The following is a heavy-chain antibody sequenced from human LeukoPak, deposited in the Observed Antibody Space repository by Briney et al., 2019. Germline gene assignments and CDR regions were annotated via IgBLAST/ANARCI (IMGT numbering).Heavy chain of an antibody. CDR1: GGSFSGYY. V-gene: IGHV4-34*01. CDR2: INHSGST. J-gene: IGHJ5*02. D-gene: IGHD3-10*01. CDR3: ARVNYYGSGSYLWFDP. Sequence: SETLSLTCAVYGGSFSGYYWSWIRQPPGKGLEWIGEINHSGSTNYNPSLKSRVTISLDRPKNQFSLKLTSVTAADTAVYYCARVNYYGSGSYLWFDPWGHGTLVTVSS.